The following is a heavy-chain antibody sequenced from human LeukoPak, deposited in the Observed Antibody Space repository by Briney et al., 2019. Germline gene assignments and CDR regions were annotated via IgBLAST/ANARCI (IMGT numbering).Heavy chain of an antibody. V-gene: IGHV3-30*03. J-gene: IGHJ4*02. CDR1: GFTFSSYS. Sequence: GGSLRLSCAASGFTFSSYSMNWVRQAPGKGLEWVAVISYDGSNKYYADSVKGRFTIPRDNSKNTLYLQMNSLRAEDTAVYYCAIKRGYSYGSDYWGQGTLVTVSS. D-gene: IGHD5-18*01. CDR3: AIKRGYSYGSDY. CDR2: ISYDGSNK.